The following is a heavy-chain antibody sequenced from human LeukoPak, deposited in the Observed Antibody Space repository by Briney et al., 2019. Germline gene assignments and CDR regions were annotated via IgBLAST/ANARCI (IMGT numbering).Heavy chain of an antibody. J-gene: IGHJ3*02. V-gene: IGHV1-2*02. CDR2: ITPNSGDT. CDR3: ARGSLTGVDGVVPRAFVI. D-gene: IGHD3-3*01. CDR1: GYTFTAYF. Sequence: ASVKVSCKASGYTFTAYFIHWLRRAPGQGLEWMGWITPNSGDTNFAQKFQGRVIMTRDTSTTTAYMELNSLTSYDTALYYCARGSLTGVDGVVPRAFVIWGQGTMVTVSS.